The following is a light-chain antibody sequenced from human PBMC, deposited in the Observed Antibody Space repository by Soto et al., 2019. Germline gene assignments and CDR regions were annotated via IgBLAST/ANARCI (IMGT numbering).Light chain of an antibody. V-gene: IGKV3-20*01. CDR1: RPGVRQY. Sequence: EIVLTQSPDALSLSPGERVSLSCSARRPGVRQYIAWYHQKPGQAPRLLIHDAVSRATGIPDRFSGSGSGSGTDFTLFISRLEPEDCGVYYCQQNGRSPTFGPGTKVEVK. CDR2: DAV. CDR3: QQNGRSPT. J-gene: IGKJ3*01.